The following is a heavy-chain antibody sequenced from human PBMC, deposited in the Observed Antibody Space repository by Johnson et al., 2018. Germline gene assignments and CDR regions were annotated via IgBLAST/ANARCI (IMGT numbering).Heavy chain of an antibody. J-gene: IGHJ3*02. D-gene: IGHD3-22*01. CDR1: GFTFSSYA. V-gene: IGHV3-23*04. Sequence: VQLVQSGGGLVQPGGSLRLSCAASGFTFSSYAMSWVRQAPGKGLEWVSAISGSGGSPYYADSVKGRFTISRDNSKNTLYLQMNSLRAEDTAVYYCAEGGYYDNTGYLCAFDIWGQGTMVTVSS. CDR3: AEGGYYDNTGYLCAFDI. CDR2: ISGSGGSP.